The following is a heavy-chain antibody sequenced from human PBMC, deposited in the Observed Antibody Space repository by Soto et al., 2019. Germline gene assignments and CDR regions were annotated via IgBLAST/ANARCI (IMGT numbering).Heavy chain of an antibody. CDR3: ARQFLRPTWEPFDI. Sequence: GESLKISCKASGYSFTNVWIGWVRQMPGKGLEWMGIIYPGDSDTKYSPSFKGQVTISADKSISTAYLQWSSLKASDTAMYYCARQFLRPTWEPFDIWGQGTMVTVSS. V-gene: IGHV5-51*01. J-gene: IGHJ3*02. CDR1: GYSFTNVW. CDR2: IYPGDSDT. D-gene: IGHD1-26*01.